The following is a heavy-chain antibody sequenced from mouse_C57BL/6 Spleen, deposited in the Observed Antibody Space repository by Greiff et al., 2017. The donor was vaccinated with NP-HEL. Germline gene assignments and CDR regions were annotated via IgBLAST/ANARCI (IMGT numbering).Heavy chain of an antibody. CDR3: ASLTSYGYGDY. CDR1: GYSFTGYY. CDR2: INPSTGGT. J-gene: IGHJ2*01. V-gene: IGHV1-42*01. Sequence: EVQLQQSGPELVKPGASVKISCKASGYSFTGYYMNWVKQSPEKSLEWIGEINPSTGGTTYNQKFKAKATLTVDKSSSTAYMQLKSLTSEDSAVYYCASLTSYGYGDYWGQGTTLTVSS. D-gene: IGHD2-2*01.